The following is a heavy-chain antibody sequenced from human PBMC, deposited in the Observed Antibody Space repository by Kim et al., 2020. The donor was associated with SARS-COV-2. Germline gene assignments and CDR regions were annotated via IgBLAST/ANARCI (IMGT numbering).Heavy chain of an antibody. CDR1: GFTFSSYA. D-gene: IGHD3-10*01. Sequence: GGSLRLSCAASGFTFSSYAMSWVRQAPGKGLEWVSAISGSGGSTYYADSVKGRFTISRDNSKNTLYLQMNSLRAEDTAVYYCAKAPRLLWFRELSSLYMDVWGQGTTVTVSS. V-gene: IGHV3-23*01. J-gene: IGHJ6*03. CDR2: ISGSGGST. CDR3: AKAPRLLWFRELSSLYMDV.